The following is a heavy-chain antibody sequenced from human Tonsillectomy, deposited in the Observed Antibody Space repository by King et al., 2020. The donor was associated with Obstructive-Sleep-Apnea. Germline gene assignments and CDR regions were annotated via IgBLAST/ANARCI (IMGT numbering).Heavy chain of an antibody. J-gene: IGHJ4*02. CDR1: GFTFRSYA. CDR2: ISGSGGRA. Sequence: VQLVESGGGLVQPGGSLRLSCAGSGFTFRSYAMSWVRQAPGKGLEWVSGISGSGGRAHYADPGKGRFTISRENSKNTLYLQMTSLRAEDTAIYYCAKDSMDYDTLTGPVDYWGQGTLVTVSS. CDR3: AKDSMDYDTLTGPVDY. D-gene: IGHD3-9*01. V-gene: IGHV3-23*04.